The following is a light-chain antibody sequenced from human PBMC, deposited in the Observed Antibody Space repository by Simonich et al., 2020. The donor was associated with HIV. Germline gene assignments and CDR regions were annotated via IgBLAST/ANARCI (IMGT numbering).Light chain of an antibody. CDR1: SSDVGGYNY. CDR2: DVS. CDR3: SSYTSSSTVV. V-gene: IGLV2-14*01. Sequence: QSALTQPASVSGSPGQSNTISCTGTSSDVGGYNYVSWYQQPPGKAPKLMIYDVSNRPSGVSNRFSGSKSGNTASLTISGLQAEDEADYYCSSYTSSSTVVFGGGTKLTVL. J-gene: IGLJ2*01.